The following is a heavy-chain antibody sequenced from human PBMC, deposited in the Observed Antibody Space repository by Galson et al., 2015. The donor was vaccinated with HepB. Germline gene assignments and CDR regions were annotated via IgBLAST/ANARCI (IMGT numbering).Heavy chain of an antibody. V-gene: IGHV3-21*01. J-gene: IGHJ6*02. CDR2: ISSSSSYI. CDR1: GFTFSSYS. CDR3: ARDGLPAAHDYGDPHDYYGMDV. D-gene: IGHD4-17*01. Sequence: SLRLSCAASGFTFSSYSMNWVRQAPGKGLEWVSSISSSSSYIYYADSVKGRFTISRDNAKNSLYLQMNSLRAEDTAVYYCARDGLPAAHDYGDPHDYYGMDVWCQGTTVTVSS.